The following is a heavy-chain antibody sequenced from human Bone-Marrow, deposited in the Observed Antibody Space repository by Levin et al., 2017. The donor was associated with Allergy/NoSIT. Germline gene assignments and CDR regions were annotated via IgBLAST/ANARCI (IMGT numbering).Heavy chain of an antibody. CDR2: INSDGSRT. Sequence: GGSLRLSCAASEFTFSSFWMHWVRQAPGKGLVWVSRINSDGSRTRYAESVKGRFTISRDNAKNTLYLQMNSLRVEDTAVYYCARARTYGSGTLDEYYYYGMDVWGRGTTVTVSS. V-gene: IGHV3-74*01. CDR1: EFTFSSFW. CDR3: ARARTYGSGTLDEYYYYGMDV. J-gene: IGHJ6*02. D-gene: IGHD3-10*01.